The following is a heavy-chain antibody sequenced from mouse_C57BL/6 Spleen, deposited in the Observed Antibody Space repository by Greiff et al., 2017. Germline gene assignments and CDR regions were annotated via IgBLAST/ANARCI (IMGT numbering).Heavy chain of an antibody. Sequence: QVQLQPPGAELVKPGASVKVSCKASGYTFTSYWMHWVKQRPGQGLEWIGRIHPSDSDTNYNQKFNGKATLTVDKSSSPAYMQLSSLTSEDAAVDYCARPPLGHWYFDVWGTGTTVTVAS. J-gene: IGHJ1*03. V-gene: IGHV1-74*01. CDR1: GYTFTSYW. D-gene: IGHD4-1*01. CDR3: ARPPLGHWYFDV. CDR2: IHPSDSDT.